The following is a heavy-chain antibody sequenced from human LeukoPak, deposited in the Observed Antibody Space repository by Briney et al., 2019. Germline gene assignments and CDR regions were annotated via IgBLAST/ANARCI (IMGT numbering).Heavy chain of an antibody. D-gene: IGHD4-11*01. V-gene: IGHV3-30-3*01. J-gene: IGHJ6*02. CDR2: ISHDGGNK. Sequence: GGSLRLSCAASGFTFSSYAMRWVRQAPGKGLEWVAVISHDGGNKYYADSVKGRFTISRDNSKNTLYLQMNSLRAEDTAVYYCARAPSGQYYYGMDVWGQGTTVTVSS. CDR3: ARAPSGQYYYGMDV. CDR1: GFTFSSYA.